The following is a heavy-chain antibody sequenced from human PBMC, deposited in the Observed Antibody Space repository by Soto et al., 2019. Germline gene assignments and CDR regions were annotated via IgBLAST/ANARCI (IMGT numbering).Heavy chain of an antibody. V-gene: IGHV1-18*04. CDR1: GYTFTSYG. Sequence: ASVKVSCKASGYTFTSYGISWVRQAPGQGLEWMGWISAYNGNTNYAQKLQGRVTMTTDTSTSTAYMELRSLRSDDTAVYYCARDLPWRVATTAYYYYGMDVWGQGTTVTVSS. J-gene: IGHJ6*02. CDR2: ISAYNGNT. CDR3: ARDLPWRVATTAYYYYGMDV. D-gene: IGHD5-12*01.